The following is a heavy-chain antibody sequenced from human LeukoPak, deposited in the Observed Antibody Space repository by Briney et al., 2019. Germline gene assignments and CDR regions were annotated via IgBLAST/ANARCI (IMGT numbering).Heavy chain of an antibody. D-gene: IGHD3-22*01. CDR1: GGTFSSYA. CDR2: IIPIFGTA. J-gene: IGHJ4*02. V-gene: IGHV1-69*05. Sequence: SVKVSCKATGGTFSSYAISWVRQAPGQGLEWMGRIIPIFGTANYAQKFQGRVTITTDESTSTAYMELSSLRSEDTAVYYCARDLPHYYDSSGYSDYWGQGTLVTVSS. CDR3: ARDLPHYYDSSGYSDY.